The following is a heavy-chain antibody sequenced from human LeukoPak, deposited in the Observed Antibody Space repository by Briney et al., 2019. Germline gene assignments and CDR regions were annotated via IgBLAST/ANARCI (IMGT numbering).Heavy chain of an antibody. V-gene: IGHV1-8*03. CDR1: GYTFTSYD. CDR3: ARGRGFDYGGQDSDY. CDR2: MNPNSGNT. Sequence: ASVKVSCKASGYTFTSYDINWVRQATGQGLEWMGWMNPNSGNTGYAQKFQGRVTITRNTSISTAYMELSSLRSEDTAVYHCARGRGFDYGGQDSDYWGQGTLVTVSS. D-gene: IGHD4-23*01. J-gene: IGHJ4*02.